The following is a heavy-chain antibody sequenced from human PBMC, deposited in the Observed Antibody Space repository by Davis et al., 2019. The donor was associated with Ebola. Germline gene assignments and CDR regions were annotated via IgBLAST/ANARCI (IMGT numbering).Heavy chain of an antibody. V-gene: IGHV3-43*01. CDR1: GFTIDDYA. CDR3: AKGSPIVWGTQKFFDH. Sequence: GESLKISCAASGFTIDDYAMHWVRQAPGKGLEWISLIRWDGGSTYYADSVKGRFTISRDNSNNTLYLQMNSLRTEDTAVYYCAKGSPIVWGTQKFFDHWDQGTLVTVSS. J-gene: IGHJ4*02. D-gene: IGHD2-21*01. CDR2: IRWDGGST.